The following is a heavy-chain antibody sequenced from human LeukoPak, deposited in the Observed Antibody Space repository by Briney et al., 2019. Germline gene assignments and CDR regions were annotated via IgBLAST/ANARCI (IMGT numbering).Heavy chain of an antibody. D-gene: IGHD6-6*01. V-gene: IGHV4-39*01. J-gene: IGHJ3*02. CDR3: ARPTSSSGAFDI. CDR2: IYYSGST. CDR1: GGSISSSSYY. Sequence: SETLSLTCTVSGGSISSSSYYWGWIRQPPGKGLEWIGSIYYSGSTHYNPSLKSRVTISVDTSKNQFSLKLSSVTAADTAVYYCARPTSSSGAFDIWGQGTMVTVSS.